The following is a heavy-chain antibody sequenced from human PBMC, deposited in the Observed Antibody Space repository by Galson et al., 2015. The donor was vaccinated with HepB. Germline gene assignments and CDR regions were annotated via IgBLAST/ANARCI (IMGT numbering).Heavy chain of an antibody. CDR1: GFTFSSYE. V-gene: IGHV3-48*03. CDR2: ISSSGSTI. CDR3: ARAVEYSGSYFYYYGMDV. Sequence: SLRLSCAASGFTFSSYEMNWVRQAPGRGLEWVSYISSSGSTIYYADSVKGRFTISRDNAKNSLYLQMNSLRAEDTAVYYCARAVEYSGSYFYYYGMDVWGQGTTVTVSS. D-gene: IGHD1-26*01. J-gene: IGHJ6*02.